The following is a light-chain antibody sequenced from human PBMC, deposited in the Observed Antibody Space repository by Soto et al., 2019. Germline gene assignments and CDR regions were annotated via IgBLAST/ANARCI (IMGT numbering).Light chain of an antibody. V-gene: IGKV3-15*01. J-gene: IGKJ1*01. Sequence: EIVMTQSPAALFVSLGERVTLSCRASQSVGKNLAWYQQRPGQGPRLLIFAAADRATDIPVRFSGSGSGTDFTLTISSLQSEDSAIYYCQQYNNWPTWTFGRGTKVDIK. CDR2: AAA. CDR3: QQYNNWPTWT. CDR1: QSVGKN.